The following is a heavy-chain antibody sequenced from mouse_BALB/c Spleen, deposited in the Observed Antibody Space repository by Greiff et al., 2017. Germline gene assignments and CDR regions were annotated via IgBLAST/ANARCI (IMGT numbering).Heavy chain of an antibody. CDR1: GYAFTNYL. Sequence: QVQLQQSGAELVRPGTSVKVSCKASGYAFTNYLIEWVKQRPGQGLEWIGVINPGSGGTNYNEKFKGKATLTADKSSSTAYMQLSSLTSDDSAVYFCARTSTMITTGFAYWGQGTLVTVSA. CDR3: ARTSTMITTGFAY. J-gene: IGHJ3*01. D-gene: IGHD2-4*01. V-gene: IGHV1-54*01. CDR2: INPGSGGT.